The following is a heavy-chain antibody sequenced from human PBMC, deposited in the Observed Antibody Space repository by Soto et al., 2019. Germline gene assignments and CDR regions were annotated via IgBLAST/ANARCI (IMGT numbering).Heavy chain of an antibody. CDR1: GFTFSNAW. J-gene: IGHJ4*02. Sequence: GGSLRLSCAASGFTFSNAWMNWVRQAPGKGLEWVGRIKSKTDGGTTDYAAPVKGRFTISRDDSKNTLYLQMNSLKTEDTAVYYCTTASLGILPYFDYWGQGTLVTVSS. CDR2: IKSKTDGGTT. V-gene: IGHV3-15*07. CDR3: TTASLGILPYFDY. D-gene: IGHD6-13*01.